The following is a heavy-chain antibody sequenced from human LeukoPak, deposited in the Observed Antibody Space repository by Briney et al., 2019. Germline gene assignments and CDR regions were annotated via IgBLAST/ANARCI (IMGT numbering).Heavy chain of an antibody. D-gene: IGHD5-24*01. Sequence: GGSLRLSCAASGFTFNSYAMYWVRQAPGKGLEWVSSITSIGTYIYYADSVKGRFTISRDNANNSLYLQMDSLRAEDAAVYYCAREGQFSFDYWGQGTLVTVSS. CDR2: ITSIGTYI. CDR1: GFTFNSYA. V-gene: IGHV3-21*01. CDR3: AREGQFSFDY. J-gene: IGHJ4*02.